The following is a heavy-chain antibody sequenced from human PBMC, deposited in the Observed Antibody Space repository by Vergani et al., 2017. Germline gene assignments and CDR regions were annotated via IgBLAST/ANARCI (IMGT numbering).Heavy chain of an antibody. D-gene: IGHD6-19*01. Sequence: QVQLVQSGAEVKKPGASVKVSCKASGYTFTGYYMHWVRQAPGQGLEWMGWINPNSGGTNYAQKFQGRVTITADESTSTAYMELSSLRSEDTAVYYCARAGIAVAPEYFQHWGQGTLVTVSS. V-gene: IGHV1-2*02. CDR3: ARAGIAVAPEYFQH. J-gene: IGHJ1*01. CDR2: INPNSGGT. CDR1: GYTFTGYY.